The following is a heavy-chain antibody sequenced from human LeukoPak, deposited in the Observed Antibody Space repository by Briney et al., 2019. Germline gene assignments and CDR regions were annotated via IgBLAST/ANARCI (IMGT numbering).Heavy chain of an antibody. D-gene: IGHD5-18*01. CDR2: ISSSGSTI. Sequence: GGSLRLSCAASGFTFSSYEMNWVRQAPGKGLEWVSYISSSGSTIYYADSVKGRFTISRDNSKNTLYLQMNSLRAEDTAVYYCAKDCSAQLWYRGYYFDYWGQGTLVTVSS. J-gene: IGHJ4*02. V-gene: IGHV3-48*03. CDR1: GFTFSSYE. CDR3: AKDCSAQLWYRGYYFDY.